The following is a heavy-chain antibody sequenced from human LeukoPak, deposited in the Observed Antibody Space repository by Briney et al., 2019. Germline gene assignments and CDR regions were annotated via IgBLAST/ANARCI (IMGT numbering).Heavy chain of an antibody. J-gene: IGHJ4*02. CDR2: TRNKAHNYAT. Sequence: GGSLKLSCAASGFNFSGPAIHWVRQASGKGLEWVGRTRNKAHNYATAYGASVQGRFSISRDESKTTAYLQMNSLKTEDTAVYYCTTLNYVWGTYPPDYWGQGTLVTVSS. CDR1: GFNFSGPA. CDR3: TTLNYVWGTYPPDY. V-gene: IGHV3-73*01. D-gene: IGHD3-16*02.